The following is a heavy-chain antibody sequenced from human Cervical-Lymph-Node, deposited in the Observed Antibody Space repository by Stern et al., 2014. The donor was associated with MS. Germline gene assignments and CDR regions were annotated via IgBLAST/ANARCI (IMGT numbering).Heavy chain of an antibody. Sequence: VQLVESGGGLVQPGRSLRLSCAAAGFAFDDYAMHWVRQAPGKGLEWVSGIGWSSTKIGYDDSVKGRFTICRDNAKNSLFLQMNKLRAEDTALYYCATANYEFGYYGMDVWGQGTAVTVS. CDR3: ATANYEFGYYGMDV. D-gene: IGHD3-3*01. J-gene: IGHJ6*02. V-gene: IGHV3-9*01. CDR1: GFAFDDYA. CDR2: IGWSSTKI.